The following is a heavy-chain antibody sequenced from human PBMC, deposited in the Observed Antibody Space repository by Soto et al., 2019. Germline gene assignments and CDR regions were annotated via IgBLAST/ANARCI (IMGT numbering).Heavy chain of an antibody. CDR2: ISYGGTT. CDR3: SRGILV. CDR1: GGSMNSGGYC. Sequence: QVQLQESGPGLVKPSQTLSLTCTVSGGSMNSGGYCWSWIRQHPGEGLEWIGSISYGGTTSYNPSLKGRVIISVGTSKNQFSPKLTSVTAADTAVYYCSRGILVWGQGTLITVSS. V-gene: IGHV4-31*03. D-gene: IGHD2-15*01. J-gene: IGHJ4*02.